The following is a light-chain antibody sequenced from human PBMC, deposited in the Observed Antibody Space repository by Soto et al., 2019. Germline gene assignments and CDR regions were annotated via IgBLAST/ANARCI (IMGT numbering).Light chain of an antibody. CDR2: GTS. V-gene: IGKV3-15*01. Sequence: EIVMTQSPVALSVSPGESAALSCRASQSVGRNFAWYQQRPGQAPRVLIYGTSTRATGVPARFSGSGSGTDFTLTISSLQSEDFAVYHCQQYNKWPYTFGQGTRPEIK. J-gene: IGKJ2*01. CDR3: QQYNKWPYT. CDR1: QSVGRN.